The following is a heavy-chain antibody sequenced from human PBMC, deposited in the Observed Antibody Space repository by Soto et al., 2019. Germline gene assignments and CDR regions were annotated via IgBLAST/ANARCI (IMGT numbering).Heavy chain of an antibody. CDR1: GGTFSSYA. CDR3: ARDPLEHDSSGYIPYYYYYGMDV. J-gene: IGHJ6*02. V-gene: IGHV1-69*13. CDR2: IIPIFGTA. Sequence: SVKVSCKASGGTFSSYAISWVRQAPGQGLEWMGGIIPIFGTANYAQKFQGRVTITADESTSTAYMELSSLRSEDTAVYYCARDPLEHDSSGYIPYYYYYGMDVWGQGTTVTVSS. D-gene: IGHD3-22*01.